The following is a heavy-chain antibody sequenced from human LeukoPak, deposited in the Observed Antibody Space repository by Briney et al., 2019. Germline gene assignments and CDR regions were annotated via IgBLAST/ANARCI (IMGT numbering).Heavy chain of an antibody. Sequence: QPGGSLRLSCAASGFTFSSYAMSWVRQAPGKGLEWVSAISGSGGSTYYADSVKGRFTISRDNSKNTLYPQMNSLRAEDTAVYYCAKDGNYYGSGEPHFADYWGQGTLVTVSS. D-gene: IGHD3-10*01. V-gene: IGHV3-23*01. CDR2: ISGSGGST. CDR1: GFTFSSYA. CDR3: AKDGNYYGSGEPHFADY. J-gene: IGHJ4*02.